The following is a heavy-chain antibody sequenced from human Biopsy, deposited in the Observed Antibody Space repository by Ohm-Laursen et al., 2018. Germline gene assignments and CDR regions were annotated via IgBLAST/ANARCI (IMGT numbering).Heavy chain of an antibody. CDR1: GDSISIYY. V-gene: IGHV4-59*01. Sequence: SDTLSLTCNVSGDSISIYYWSWIRQPPGKGLEWIGHIYYSVMTNYNPSLQSRVSISVDTSRNQVSLTLSSVTAADTAVYYCARDSGILNYGNFKYYHYYGMDVWGQGTKVTASS. CDR2: IYYSVMT. CDR3: ARDSGILNYGNFKYYHYYGMDV. D-gene: IGHD4-11*01. J-gene: IGHJ6*02.